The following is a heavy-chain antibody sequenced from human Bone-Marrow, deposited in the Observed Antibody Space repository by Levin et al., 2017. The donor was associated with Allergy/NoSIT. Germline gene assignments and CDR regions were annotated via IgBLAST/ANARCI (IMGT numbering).Heavy chain of an antibody. J-gene: IGHJ4*02. CDR3: TGGPF. CDR2: IDPYGNDK. V-gene: IGHV3-7*04. Sequence: EASVKVSCAASGLTFSNYWMTWVRQAPGKGLEWVANIDPYGNDKFYMDSVKGRFTISRDNAESSLYLQMNSLRVEDTAVYYCTGGPFWGQGTLVTVSS. CDR1: GLTFSNYW.